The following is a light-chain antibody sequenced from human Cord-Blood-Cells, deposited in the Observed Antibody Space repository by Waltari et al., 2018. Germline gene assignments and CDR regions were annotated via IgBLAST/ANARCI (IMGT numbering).Light chain of an antibody. CDR2: DAS. CDR1: QSISSW. J-gene: IGKJ2*01. Sequence: DIQMTQSPSTLSASVGDRVTITCRASQSISSWLAWYQQKPGKAPKLLIYDASSLESGVPSRLSGSGSGTEFTRTISSLQPDDVATYYCQQYNSYSYTFGQGTKLEIK. CDR3: QQYNSYSYT. V-gene: IGKV1-5*01.